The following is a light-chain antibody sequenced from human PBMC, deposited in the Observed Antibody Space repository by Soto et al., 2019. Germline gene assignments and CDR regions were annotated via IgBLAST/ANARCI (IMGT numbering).Light chain of an antibody. CDR2: DAS. CDR3: QQRSDWPRT. CDR1: QSVSSY. J-gene: IGKJ1*01. V-gene: IGKV3-11*01. Sequence: EIVLTQSPATLSVSPGERATLFCRASQSVSSYLAWYQQKPGQAPRLLIYDASNRATGIPARFSGSGSGTDFSLTISSLETEDFAVYYCQQRSDWPRTFGQGTKVDIK.